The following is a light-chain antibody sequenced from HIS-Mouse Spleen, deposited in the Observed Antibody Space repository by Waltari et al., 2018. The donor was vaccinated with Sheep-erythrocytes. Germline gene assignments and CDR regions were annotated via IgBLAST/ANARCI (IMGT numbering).Light chain of an antibody. CDR1: SSDFGGYNY. Sequence: QSALTQPRSVSGSPGQSVTISCTGTSSDFGGYNYVSWYQQHPGKAPKLMIYDVSKRPSGVPDRFSGPKSGNTASLTISGLQAEDEADYYCCSYAGSYNHVFATGTKVTVL. CDR2: DVS. CDR3: CSYAGSYNHV. V-gene: IGLV2-11*01. J-gene: IGLJ1*01.